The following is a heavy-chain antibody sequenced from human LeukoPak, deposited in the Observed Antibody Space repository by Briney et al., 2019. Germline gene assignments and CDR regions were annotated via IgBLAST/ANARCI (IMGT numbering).Heavy chain of an antibody. J-gene: IGHJ4*02. CDR1: GGSISDFY. V-gene: IGHV4-4*07. D-gene: IGHD4-23*01. CDR3: ARNSGDY. CDR2: IYTSGNT. Sequence: SETLSLTCSVSGGSISDFYWSWIRQPAGKGLEWIGRIYTSGNTNYNPSLKSRVTMSPDASKNQFSLKLSSVTAADTAVYYCARNSGDYWGQGTLVTVSS.